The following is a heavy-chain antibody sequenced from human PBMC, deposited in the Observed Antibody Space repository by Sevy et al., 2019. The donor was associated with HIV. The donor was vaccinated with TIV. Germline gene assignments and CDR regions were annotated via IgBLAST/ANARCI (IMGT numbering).Heavy chain of an antibody. CDR2: ISAYNGNT. CDR3: ARGDCTGGVCYISGGMDV. J-gene: IGHJ6*02. V-gene: IGHV1-18*01. D-gene: IGHD2-8*02. CDR1: GYTFTSYG. Sequence: ASVKVSCKASGYTFTSYGISWVRQAPGQGLEWMGWISAYNGNTNYAQKLQGRVTMTTDTSTGTAYMELRSLRSDDTAVYYCARGDCTGGVCYISGGMDVWGQGTTVTVSS.